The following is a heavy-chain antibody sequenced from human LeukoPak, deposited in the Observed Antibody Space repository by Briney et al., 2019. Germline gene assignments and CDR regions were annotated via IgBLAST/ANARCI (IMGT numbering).Heavy chain of an antibody. V-gene: IGHV3-7*01. CDR2: IKQDGSEK. CDR1: GFTFSSYW. Sequence: GGSLRLSCAASGFTFSSYWMSWLRQAPGKGREWVTNIKQDGSEKYYVDSVKGRFTISRDNAKNTLYLQMNSLRAEETAVYYCARGFRGFDPWGQGTLVTVSS. J-gene: IGHJ5*02. CDR3: ARGFRGFDP.